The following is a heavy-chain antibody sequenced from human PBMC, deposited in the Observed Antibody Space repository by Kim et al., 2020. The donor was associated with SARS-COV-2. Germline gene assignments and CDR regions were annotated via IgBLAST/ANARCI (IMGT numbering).Heavy chain of an antibody. V-gene: IGHV1-69*13. CDR1: GGTFSSYA. J-gene: IGHJ4*02. CDR2: IIPIFGTA. Sequence: SVKVSCKASGGTFSSYAISWVRQAPGQGLEWMGGIIPIFGTANYAQKFQGRVTITADESTSTAYMELSSLRSEDTAVYYCARVYGGASPFDYWGQGTLVTVSS. D-gene: IGHD4-17*01. CDR3: ARVYGGASPFDY.